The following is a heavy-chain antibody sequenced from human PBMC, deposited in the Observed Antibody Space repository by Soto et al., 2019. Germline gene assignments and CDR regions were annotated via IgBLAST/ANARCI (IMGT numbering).Heavy chain of an antibody. CDR1: GYTFTSYA. CDR3: ARGSGYSGYGTYFDY. D-gene: IGHD5-12*01. CDR2: INAGNGNT. Sequence: ASVKVSCKASGYTFTSYAMHWVRQAPGQRLEWMGWINAGNGNTKYSQKFQGRVTITRDTSASTAYMELSSLRSEDTAVYYCARGSGYSGYGTYFDYWGQGTLVTVSS. J-gene: IGHJ4*02. V-gene: IGHV1-3*01.